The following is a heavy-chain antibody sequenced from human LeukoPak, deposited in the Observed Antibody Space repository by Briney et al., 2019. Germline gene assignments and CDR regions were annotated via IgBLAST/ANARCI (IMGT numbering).Heavy chain of an antibody. V-gene: IGHV3-7*01. Sequence: PGGSLRLSCAASGLPFSTFWMNWVRQAPGKGLEWVANINQDGSEEYYVDSVKGRFTISRDNAKNSVYLQMNSLRVEDTGIYYCARNASGPGDYWGQGTVVTVSS. CDR1: GLPFSTFW. J-gene: IGHJ4*02. CDR2: INQDGSEE. CDR3: ARNASGPGDY. D-gene: IGHD6-25*01.